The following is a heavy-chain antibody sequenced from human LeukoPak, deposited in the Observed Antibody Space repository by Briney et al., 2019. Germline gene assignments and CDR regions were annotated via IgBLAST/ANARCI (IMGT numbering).Heavy chain of an antibody. J-gene: IGHJ4*02. CDR3: ARSGVRSSGYYFFDY. V-gene: IGHV4-34*01. Sequence: PSETLSLTCAVYGGSFSGYYWSWIRQPPGKGLEWIGEINHSGSPNYNPSLKSRVTISIDTSKNHFSLRLSSVTAADTAVYYCARSGVRSSGYYFFDYWGQGTLVTVSS. CDR2: INHSGSP. D-gene: IGHD3-22*01. CDR1: GGSFSGYY.